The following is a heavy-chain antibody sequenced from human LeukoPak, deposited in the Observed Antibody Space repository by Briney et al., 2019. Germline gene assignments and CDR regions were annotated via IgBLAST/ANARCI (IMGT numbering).Heavy chain of an antibody. V-gene: IGHV3-7*01. D-gene: IGHD6-13*01. CDR2: IKPDGSVQ. J-gene: IGHJ4*02. CDR1: GFTFSDYY. CDR3: ARPAAGTPGTAY. Sequence: GGSLRLSCAGSGFTFSDYYMHWVRQAPGKGLEWLANIKPDGSVQNYVDSVKGRFTISRDNAKTSVFLLMNSLRAEDTAVYYCARPAAGTPGTAYWGQGTLVTVSS.